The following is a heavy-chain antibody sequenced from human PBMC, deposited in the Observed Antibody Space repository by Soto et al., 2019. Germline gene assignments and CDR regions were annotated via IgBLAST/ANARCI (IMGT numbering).Heavy chain of an antibody. Sequence: GGSLRLSCAASGFTFSSYGMHLVRQAPGKGLEWVAVISYDGSNKYYADSVKGRFAISRDNSKNTLYLQMNSLRAEDTAVYYCAKDTGAYYYYYGMDVWGQGTTVTVSS. J-gene: IGHJ6*02. CDR1: GFTFSSYG. V-gene: IGHV3-30*18. CDR3: AKDTGAYYYYYGMDV. D-gene: IGHD1-26*01. CDR2: ISYDGSNK.